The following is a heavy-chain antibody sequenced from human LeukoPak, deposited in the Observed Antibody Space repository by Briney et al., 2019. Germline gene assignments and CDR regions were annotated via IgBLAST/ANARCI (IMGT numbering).Heavy chain of an antibody. CDR1: GYTFTGYY. Sequence: GASVKVSCKASGYTFTGYYMHWVRQAPGQGLEWMGRINPNSVGTNYAQKFQGRVTMNRDTSISTAYMELSRLRSDDTAVYYCARVPGDYDAFDIWGEGTMVTVSS. CDR2: INPNSVGT. D-gene: IGHD4-17*01. CDR3: ARVPGDYDAFDI. J-gene: IGHJ3*02. V-gene: IGHV1-2*06.